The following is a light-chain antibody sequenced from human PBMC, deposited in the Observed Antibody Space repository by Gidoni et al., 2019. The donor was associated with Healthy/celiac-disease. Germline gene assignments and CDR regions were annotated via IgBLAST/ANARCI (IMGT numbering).Light chain of an antibody. J-gene: IGKJ3*01. Sequence: DIQMTQSPSSLSASVGDRVTITCQASQDISNYLNWYQQKPGKATKLLIYDASNLETGVPSRFSGSGSGTDFTFTISSLQPEDIATYYCQQYDNLPFTFXPXTKVDIK. CDR3: QQYDNLPFT. CDR1: QDISNY. CDR2: DAS. V-gene: IGKV1-33*01.